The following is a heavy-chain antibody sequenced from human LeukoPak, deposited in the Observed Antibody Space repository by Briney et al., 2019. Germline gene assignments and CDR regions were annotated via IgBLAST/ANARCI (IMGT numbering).Heavy chain of an antibody. CDR2: INPNSGGT. J-gene: IGHJ4*02. CDR3: ARDKGVWSGYFDY. V-gene: IGHV1-2*02. Sequence: GASVQVSCKDSGYTFTHYYMHWVRQAPEQGSEWMEWINPNSGGTNYAQKFQGRVTMTRDTSISTAYMELSRLRSDDTAVYYCARDKGVWSGYFDYWGQGTLVTVSS. CDR1: GYTFTHYY. D-gene: IGHD3-3*01.